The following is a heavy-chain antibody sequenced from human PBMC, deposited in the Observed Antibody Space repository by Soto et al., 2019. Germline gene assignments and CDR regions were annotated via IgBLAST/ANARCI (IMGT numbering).Heavy chain of an antibody. J-gene: IGHJ5*02. D-gene: IGHD3-22*01. V-gene: IGHV3-23*01. CDR3: TIPRGPMIRP. CDR1: GFTFSSYS. CDR2: LSGNGATT. Sequence: PGGSLRLSCEASGFTFSSYSMTWVRQASGKGLEWVSALSGNGATTYYAESVKGRFTISRDNSKSTLYLQMNSLKTEDTAVYYCTIPRGPMIRPWGQGTLVTVSS.